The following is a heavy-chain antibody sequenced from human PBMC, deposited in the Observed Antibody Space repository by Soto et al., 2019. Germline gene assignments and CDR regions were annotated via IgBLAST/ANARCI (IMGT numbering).Heavy chain of an antibody. CDR2: IWYDGSNK. CDR3: AAATTWNFHFPC. CDR1: GFTISTHG. D-gene: IGHD1-7*01. V-gene: IGHV3-33*03. Sequence: QAQLVESGGGVVQPGTSLRLSCAASGFTISTHGMHWVRQAQGKGLEWLANIWYDGSNKFYAESVKGRFSISKDNSKNTLYLQMSSLRAEDTDVYYCAAATTWNFHFPCWGQGTQVTVSS. J-gene: IGHJ4*02.